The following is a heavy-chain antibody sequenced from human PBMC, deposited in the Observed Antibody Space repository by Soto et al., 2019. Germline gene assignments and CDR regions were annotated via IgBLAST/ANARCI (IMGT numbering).Heavy chain of an antibody. D-gene: IGHD2-21*02. Sequence: EVQLVESGGGLVQPGRSLRLSCAASGFTFDDYAMHWVRQAPGKGLEWVSGISWNGGSIGYADSGKGRFTISRDNAKNSLYLQMNSLGADDTALYYCAKDKDCGREYYYYGMDVWGQRTTVTVSS. CDR1: GFTFDDYA. CDR3: AKDKDCGREYYYYGMDV. J-gene: IGHJ6*02. CDR2: ISWNGGSI. V-gene: IGHV3-9*01.